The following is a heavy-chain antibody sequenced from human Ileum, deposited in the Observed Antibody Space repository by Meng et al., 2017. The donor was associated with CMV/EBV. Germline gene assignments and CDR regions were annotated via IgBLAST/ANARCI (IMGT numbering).Heavy chain of an antibody. CDR3: AKGCGGGCYFFDY. Sequence: ASGFTFSAFAIHWVRQAPGKGLEWVAIIPYDGNNIRYGDSVKGRFTVSRDNSKNTLYLQMNSLRSEDTAVYFCAKGCGGGCYFFDYCGRGTLVTVSS. J-gene: IGHJ4*02. D-gene: IGHD2-21*01. V-gene: IGHV3-30*02. CDR1: GFTFSAFA. CDR2: IPYDGNNI.